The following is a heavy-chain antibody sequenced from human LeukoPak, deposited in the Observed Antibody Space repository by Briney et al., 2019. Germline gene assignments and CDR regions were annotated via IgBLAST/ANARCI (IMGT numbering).Heavy chain of an antibody. CDR1: GGSIRNNC. V-gene: IGHV4-59*01. CDR3: ARANYGDYVRAYYFDY. J-gene: IGHJ4*02. CDR2: TCDSGNT. Sequence: PSETLSLTCSVSGGSIRNNCWNWIRQPPGKGLEWIGYTCDSGNTDYKPSLKSRVTISVDTSKNQFSLKLTSATAADTAVYYCARANYGDYVRAYYFDYWGPGTLVTVSS. D-gene: IGHD4-17*01.